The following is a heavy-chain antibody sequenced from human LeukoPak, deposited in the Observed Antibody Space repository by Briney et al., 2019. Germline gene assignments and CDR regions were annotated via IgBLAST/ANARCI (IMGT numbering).Heavy chain of an antibody. Sequence: GASVKVSCTVSGSSLRGLFMHWVRHSRPKGLEWLGGFHPENDEIIYAENFQGRVTMTEDTSTDTAYMELRSLRSEDTAVYYCVTGDHSPYYFHYWGQGTLVTVSS. CDR1: GSSLRGLF. CDR2: FHPENDEI. V-gene: IGHV1-24*01. D-gene: IGHD1-26*01. J-gene: IGHJ4*02. CDR3: VTGDHSPYYFHY.